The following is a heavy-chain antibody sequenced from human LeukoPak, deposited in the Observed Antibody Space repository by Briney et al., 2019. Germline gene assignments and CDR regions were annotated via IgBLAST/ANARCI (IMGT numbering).Heavy chain of an antibody. CDR2: IYYSGST. CDR3: ARVAAATTNPRFDF. D-gene: IGHD1-1*01. J-gene: IGHJ4*02. Sequence: WVRQPPGKGLEWIGSIYYSGSTYYNPSLKSRVTISVDTSKNQFSLKLSSVTAADTAVYYCARVAAATTNPRFDFWGQGTLVTVSS. V-gene: IGHV4-39*07.